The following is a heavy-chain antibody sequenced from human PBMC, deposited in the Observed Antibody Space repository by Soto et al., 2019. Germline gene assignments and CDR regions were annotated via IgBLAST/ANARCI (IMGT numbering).Heavy chain of an antibody. V-gene: IGHV1-8*01. CDR1: GYTFTIYE. Sequence: GASVKVSCKASGYTFTIYEINWGRQATGQGLEWMGWMNPNSGNTGYAQKFQGRVTMTRDMSTSTAYMELSSLRFEDTAVYFCAAVWEWELLNGGFDPWGQGTLVTVSS. CDR2: MNPNSGNT. J-gene: IGHJ5*02. CDR3: AAVWEWELLNGGFDP. D-gene: IGHD1-26*01.